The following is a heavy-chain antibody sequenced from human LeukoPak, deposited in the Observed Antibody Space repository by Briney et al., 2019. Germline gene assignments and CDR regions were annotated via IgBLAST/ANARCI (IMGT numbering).Heavy chain of an antibody. CDR3: ARGSTYYDSSGQVPFDY. D-gene: IGHD3-22*01. CDR1: GFTFSTYS. Sequence: GGSLRLSCAASGFTFSTYSMNWVRQAPGKGLEWASYISSSSSTIYYADSVKGRFTISRDNAKNSLYLQMNSLRAEDTAVYYCARGSTYYDSSGQVPFDYWGQGTLVTVSS. V-gene: IGHV3-48*01. J-gene: IGHJ4*02. CDR2: ISSSSSTI.